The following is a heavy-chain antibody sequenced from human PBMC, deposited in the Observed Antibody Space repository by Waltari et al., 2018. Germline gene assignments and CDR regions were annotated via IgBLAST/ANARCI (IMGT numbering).Heavy chain of an antibody. CDR3: ARAGGYCSSTSCYPDAFDI. Sequence: EVQLVESGGGLVQPGGSLRLPCAASGFTFRSYWMLWFRQAPGKGREWVANIKQDGSEKYYVDSVKGRFTISRDNAKNSLYLQMNSLRAEDTAVYYCARAGGYCSSTSCYPDAFDIWGQGTMVTVSS. V-gene: IGHV3-7*01. CDR1: GFTFRSYW. CDR2: IKQDGSEK. J-gene: IGHJ3*02. D-gene: IGHD2-2*01.